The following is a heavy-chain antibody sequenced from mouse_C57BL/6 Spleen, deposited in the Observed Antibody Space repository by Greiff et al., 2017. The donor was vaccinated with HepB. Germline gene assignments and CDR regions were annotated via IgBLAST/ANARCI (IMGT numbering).Heavy chain of an antibody. CDR1: GFSLTSYG. J-gene: IGHJ1*03. V-gene: IGHV2-2*01. Sequence: QVHVKQSGPGLVQPSQSLSITCTVSGFSLTSYGVHWVRQSPGKGLEWLGVIWSGGSTDYNAAFISRLSISKDNSKSQVFFKMNSLQADDTAIYYCARSPHGYEGYFDVWGTGTTVTVSS. CDR3: ARSPHGYEGYFDV. D-gene: IGHD2-2*01. CDR2: IWSGGST.